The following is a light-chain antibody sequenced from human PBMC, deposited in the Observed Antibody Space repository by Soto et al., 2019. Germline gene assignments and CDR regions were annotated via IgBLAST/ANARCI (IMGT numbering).Light chain of an antibody. J-gene: IGLJ1*01. V-gene: IGLV2-14*01. CDR3: SSFTSSNTYV. Sequence: QSALTQPASVSGSPGQSITISCTGTSSDVGGYNSVSWYRQDPGKAPKLIIYDVTYRPSGVSNRFSGSKSGNTATLTISGLQSEDEADYHCSSFTSSNTYVFGTGTKLTVL. CDR2: DVT. CDR1: SSDVGGYNS.